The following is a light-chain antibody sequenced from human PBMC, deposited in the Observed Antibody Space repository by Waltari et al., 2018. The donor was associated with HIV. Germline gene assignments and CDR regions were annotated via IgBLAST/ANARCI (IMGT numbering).Light chain of an antibody. CDR1: YNY. Sequence: YNYVSWYQQHPGKAPKLMIYDVSKRPSGVPARFSGSKSGNTASLTISGLQAEDEADYYCCSYAGSYTLVFGGGTKPTVL. V-gene: IGLV2-11*01. CDR2: DVS. J-gene: IGLJ2*01. CDR3: CSYAGSYTLV.